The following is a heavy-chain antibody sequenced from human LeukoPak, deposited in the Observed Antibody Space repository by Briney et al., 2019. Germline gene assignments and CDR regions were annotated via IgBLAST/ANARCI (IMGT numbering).Heavy chain of an antibody. J-gene: IGHJ5*02. Sequence: SETLSLTCAVYGGSFSGYYWSWIRQPPGKGLEWIGEINHSGSTNYNPSLKSRVTISVDTSKNQFSLKLSSVTAADTAVYYCAREWKDIVSWGQGTLVTVSS. CDR3: AREWKDIVS. D-gene: IGHD2-15*01. CDR2: INHSGST. CDR1: GGSFSGYY. V-gene: IGHV4-34*01.